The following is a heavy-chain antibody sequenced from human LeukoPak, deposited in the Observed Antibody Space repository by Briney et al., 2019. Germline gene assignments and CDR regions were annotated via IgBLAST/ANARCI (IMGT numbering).Heavy chain of an antibody. CDR2: IYSGGST. V-gene: IGHV3-66*02. Sequence: GGALRLSCAPSGLTVSINYISWVRQAPGKGLEWVSVIYSGGSTYYADSGKGPFTISRDNSQNTLYLQMTSLGAEETAVYYWARVPRYYYVSWMDVWGQGTTVTVSS. CDR3: ARVPRYYYVSWMDV. CDR1: GLTVSINY. D-gene: IGHD3-10*01. J-gene: IGHJ6*02.